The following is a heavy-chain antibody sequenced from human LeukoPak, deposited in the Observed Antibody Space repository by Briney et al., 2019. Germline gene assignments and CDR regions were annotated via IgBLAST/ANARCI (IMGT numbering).Heavy chain of an antibody. D-gene: IGHD6-19*01. Sequence: ASVKVSCKASGGTFISYAISWVRQAPGQGLEWMGGIIPIFGTANYAQKFQGRVTITADESTSTAYMELSSLRSEDTAVYYCARALQPHSIAVAGTLVYWGQGTLVTVSS. CDR1: GGTFISYA. J-gene: IGHJ4*02. V-gene: IGHV1-69*13. CDR2: IIPIFGTA. CDR3: ARALQPHSIAVAGTLVY.